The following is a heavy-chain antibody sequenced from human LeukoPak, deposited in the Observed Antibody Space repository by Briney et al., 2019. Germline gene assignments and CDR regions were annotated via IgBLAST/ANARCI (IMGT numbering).Heavy chain of an antibody. CDR2: IYHSGST. V-gene: IGHV4-30-2*01. CDR3: ARDGSSNYYGMDV. D-gene: IGHD6-6*01. Sequence: SETLSLTCTVSGGSMSPYHWGWIRQPPGKGLEWIGYIYHSGSTYYNPSLKSRVTISVDRSKNQFSLKLSSVTAADTAVYYCARDGSSNYYGMDVWGQGTTVTVSS. J-gene: IGHJ6*02. CDR1: GGSMSPYH.